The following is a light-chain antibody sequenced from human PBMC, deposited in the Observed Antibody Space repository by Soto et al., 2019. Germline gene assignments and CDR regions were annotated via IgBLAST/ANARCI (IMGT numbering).Light chain of an antibody. CDR1: QTIYSN. Sequence: IVMTQSPATLSVSPGERATLSCRAGQTIYSNVAWYQQRPGQAPRLLIYRASTRATGVPARFSGSGSGTEFNLTISSLQSEDFAVYYCQHYSLYSPWTFGQGTKVDIK. CDR3: QHYSLYSPWT. V-gene: IGKV3-15*01. CDR2: RAS. J-gene: IGKJ1*01.